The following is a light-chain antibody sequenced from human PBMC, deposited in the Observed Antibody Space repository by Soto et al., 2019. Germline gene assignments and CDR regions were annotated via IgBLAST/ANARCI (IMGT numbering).Light chain of an antibody. CDR3: QQYGSSPPT. J-gene: IGKJ1*01. V-gene: IGKV3-20*01. Sequence: IVLTQSPGTLSLSPWERATLSCRASQSVSNNYLAWYQQKPGQAPRLLIYGASNRATGIPDRVSGSGSGTDFTLTISRLEPEDFAVYYCQQYGSSPPTFGQGTKVDIK. CDR1: QSVSNNY. CDR2: GAS.